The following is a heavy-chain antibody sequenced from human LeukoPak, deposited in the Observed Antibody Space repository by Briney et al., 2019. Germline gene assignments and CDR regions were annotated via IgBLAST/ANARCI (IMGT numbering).Heavy chain of an antibody. CDR2: ISTYNANT. D-gene: IGHD3-10*01. CDR1: GYNLASFG. CDR3: ARDPGGLLWFGNLLSHYDY. J-gene: IGHJ4*02. Sequence: GASVKVSCKASGYNLASFGISWVRQAPGQGLEWMGWISTYNANTNYAQHFQGRVTMTTDTSTSTAYMELRSLNSDDSAVYYCARDPGGLLWFGNLLSHYDYWGQGTLVSVSS. V-gene: IGHV1-18*01.